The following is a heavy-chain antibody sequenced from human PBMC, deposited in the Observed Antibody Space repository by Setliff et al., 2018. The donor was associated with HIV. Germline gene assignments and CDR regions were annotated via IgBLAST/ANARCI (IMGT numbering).Heavy chain of an antibody. Sequence: PGGSLRLSCAACGFTFSSYDMHWVRQATGKGLEWVSAIGTAGDTYYPGSVKGQFTISRENAKNSLYLQMNSLRAEDTAVYYCARDRVVGATLDPLDLWGQGTMVTVS. CDR1: GFTFSSYD. V-gene: IGHV3-13*03. CDR2: IGTAGDT. J-gene: IGHJ3*01. D-gene: IGHD1-26*01. CDR3: ARDRVVGATLDPLDL.